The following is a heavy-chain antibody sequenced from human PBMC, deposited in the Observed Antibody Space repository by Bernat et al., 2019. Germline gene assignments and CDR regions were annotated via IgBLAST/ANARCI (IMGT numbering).Heavy chain of an antibody. CDR1: GFTFSSYS. CDR3: ARGLGYGDYSLFDY. D-gene: IGHD4-17*01. CDR2: ISSSSSYI. Sequence: EVQLVESGGGLVKPGGSLRLSCAASGFTFSSYSMNWVRQAPGKGLEWVSSISSSSSYIYSADSVKGRFTISRDNAKNSLYLQMNSLRAEDTAVYYCARGLGYGDYSLFDYWGQGTLVTVSS. V-gene: IGHV3-21*01. J-gene: IGHJ4*02.